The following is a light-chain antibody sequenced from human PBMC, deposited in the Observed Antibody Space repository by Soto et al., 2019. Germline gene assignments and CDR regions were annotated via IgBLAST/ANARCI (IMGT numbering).Light chain of an antibody. J-gene: IGKJ1*01. CDR2: GAS. CDR3: QQYGSSPGT. Sequence: EIVLTQSPGTLSLSPGERVTLSCRASQSVSSNYLAWYQQKPGQAPRLLIYGASSRATGIPDRFSGSGSGTDFTLTISRLEPEDFAVFYCQQYGSSPGTFGQGTKVDI. V-gene: IGKV3-20*01. CDR1: QSVSSNY.